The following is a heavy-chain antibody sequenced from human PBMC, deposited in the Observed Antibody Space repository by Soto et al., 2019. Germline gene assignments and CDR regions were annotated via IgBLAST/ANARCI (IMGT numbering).Heavy chain of an antibody. CDR2: ISAYNGNT. D-gene: IGHD1-1*01. CDR3: ARMRGKWNDFAGWFDP. Sequence: QVQLVQSGAEVKKPGASVKVSCKASGYTFTSYGISWVRQAPGQGLEWMGWISAYNGNTNYAQKLQGRVTMTTDTARSTAYMELRSLRSDHTALYYCARMRGKWNDFAGWFDPWGQGTLVTVSS. J-gene: IGHJ5*02. CDR1: GYTFTSYG. V-gene: IGHV1-18*01.